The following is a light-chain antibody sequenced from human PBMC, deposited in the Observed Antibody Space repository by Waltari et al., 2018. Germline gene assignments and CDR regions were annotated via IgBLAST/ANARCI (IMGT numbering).Light chain of an antibody. J-gene: IGLJ3*02. CDR1: SSDVGGYNY. V-gene: IGLV2-14*03. CDR2: DVS. CDR3: SSYTSSSTLWV. Sequence: QSALTQPASVSGSPGQSITIPCTGTSSDVGGYNYVSWYQQHPGKAPKLMIHDVSNRPSGVSNRFSGSKSGNTASLTISGLQAEDEADYYCSSYTSSSTLWVFGGGTKLTVL.